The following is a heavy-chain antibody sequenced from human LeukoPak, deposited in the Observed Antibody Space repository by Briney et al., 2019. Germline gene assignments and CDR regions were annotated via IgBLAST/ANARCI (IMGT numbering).Heavy chain of an antibody. CDR3: AKVGGATAVTMYFEY. D-gene: IGHD1-26*01. CDR1: GFTFSDYG. J-gene: IGHJ4*02. V-gene: IGHV3-30*18. Sequence: PGKSLRLSCAASGFTFSDYGMHWVRQAPGKGLEWVAVISYDGSNKYSADSVKGRFTISRDNSKNTLYLQMNSLRAEDTAVYYCAKVGGATAVTMYFEYWGQGTLVTVTS. CDR2: ISYDGSNK.